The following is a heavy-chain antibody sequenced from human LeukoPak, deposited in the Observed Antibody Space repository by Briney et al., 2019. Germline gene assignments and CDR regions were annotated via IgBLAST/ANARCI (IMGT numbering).Heavy chain of an antibody. Sequence: GGSLRLSCAASGFTFSTYTMAWVRQAPGGGLEWVSGISGDGYSTYYADSVKGRFAISRDNSKSTLYLRMNSLRAEDTAVYYCAKGPMSQNSGSYYLLLGQGEDEMYYFDYWGQGTLVTVSS. CDR1: GFTFSTYT. V-gene: IGHV3-23*01. D-gene: IGHD1-26*01. J-gene: IGHJ4*02. CDR2: ISGDGYST. CDR3: AKGPMSQNSGSYYLLLGQGEDEMYYFDY.